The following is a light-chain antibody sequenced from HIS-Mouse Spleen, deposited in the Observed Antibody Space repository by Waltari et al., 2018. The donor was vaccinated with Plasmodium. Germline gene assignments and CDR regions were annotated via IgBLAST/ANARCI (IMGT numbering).Light chain of an antibody. V-gene: IGKV3-15*01. J-gene: IGKJ1*01. CDR1: QSVSSN. CDR3: QQYNNWPPTWT. CDR2: GAY. Sequence: EIVMTQSPATLSVSPGERATLSCKASQSVSSNLAWYQQKPGQVTRLHIYGAYTRATGSPARFRGSGTGTEFNLTISSMQSEDFAVYYCQQYNNWPPTWTFGQGTKVEIK.